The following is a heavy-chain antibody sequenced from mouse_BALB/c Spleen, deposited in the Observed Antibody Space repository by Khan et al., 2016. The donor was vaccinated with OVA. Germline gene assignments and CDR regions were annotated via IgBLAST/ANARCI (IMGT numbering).Heavy chain of an antibody. CDR1: GDSITSGF. D-gene: IGHD1-1*01. J-gene: IGHJ4*01. CDR3: ARSYGSWTMDY. Sequence: EVQLQESGPSLVKPSQTLSLTCSFTGDSITSGFWNWIRKFPGNKFEYMGYVTYSGNTYSNPSLKSRISITRDTSKSQYYLQLNSVTTEDTATYFCARSYGSWTMDYWGQGTSVTVSS. V-gene: IGHV3-8*02. CDR2: VTYSGNT.